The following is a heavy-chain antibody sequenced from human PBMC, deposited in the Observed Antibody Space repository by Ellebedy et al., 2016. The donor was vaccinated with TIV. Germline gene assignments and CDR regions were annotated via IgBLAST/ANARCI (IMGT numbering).Heavy chain of an antibody. J-gene: IGHJ3*02. V-gene: IGHV4-61*01. Sequence: SETLSLXXTVSGGSVSSGSYYWSWIRQPPGKGLEWIGYIYYSGSTNYNPSLKSRVTISVDTSKNQFSLKLSSVTAADTAVYYCARVGEWWPTSYYFDAFDIWGQGTMVTVSS. CDR1: GGSVSSGSYY. CDR3: ARVGEWWPTSYYFDAFDI. D-gene: IGHD3-16*01. CDR2: IYYSGST.